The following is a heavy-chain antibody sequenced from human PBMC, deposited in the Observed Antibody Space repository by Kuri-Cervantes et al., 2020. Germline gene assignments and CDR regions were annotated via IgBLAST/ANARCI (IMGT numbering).Heavy chain of an antibody. V-gene: IGHV3-9*01. CDR2: VSWNAGTI. J-gene: IGHJ6*03. CDR1: GFTFDDYA. CDR3: AKSLSGYYYYYYMDV. D-gene: IGHD2/OR15-2a*01. Sequence: GGSLRLSCAASGFTFDDYAMHWVRQAPGKGLEWVSGVSWNAGTIGYADSVKGRFSISRDNAKNFVYLQMNSLRAEDTALYYCAKSLSGYYYYYYMDVWGKGTTVTVSS.